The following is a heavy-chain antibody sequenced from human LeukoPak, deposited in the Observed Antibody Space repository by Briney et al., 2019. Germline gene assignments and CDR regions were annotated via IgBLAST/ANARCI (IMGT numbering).Heavy chain of an antibody. D-gene: IGHD6-13*01. CDR1: GSSISSGVYY. CDR3: ARVYYSSSYDYWYFDL. J-gene: IGHJ2*01. V-gene: IGHV4-61*02. CDR2: IHTRGTT. Sequence: SETLSLTCTASGSSISSGVYYWSWIRQPAGKGLEWIGRIHTRGTTNYNPSLKSRVTISVDTSKNQFSLKLSSVTAADTAVYYCARVYYSSSYDYWYFDLWGRGTLVTVSS.